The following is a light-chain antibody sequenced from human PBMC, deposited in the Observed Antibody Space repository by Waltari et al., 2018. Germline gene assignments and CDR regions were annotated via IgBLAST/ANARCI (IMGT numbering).Light chain of an antibody. CDR3: AGWDDSLNGVV. J-gene: IGLJ2*01. Sequence: QSVLTQPPSASGTPGQRVTISCSGSNSNIGSNTVNWYQHLPGTAPKLLIYKNNQRPSGVPDRFSGSKSGTSASLAISGLLSEDEGDYYCAGWDDSLNGVVFGGGTKLTVL. CDR1: NSNIGSNT. CDR2: KNN. V-gene: IGLV1-44*01.